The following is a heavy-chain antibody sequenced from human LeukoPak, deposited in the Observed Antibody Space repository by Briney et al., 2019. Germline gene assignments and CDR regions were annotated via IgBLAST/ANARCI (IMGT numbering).Heavy chain of an antibody. CDR2: IYWDDDK. CDR1: GFSLSTTGVG. D-gene: IGHD4-17*01. J-gene: IGHJ3*02. V-gene: IGHV2-5*02. Sequence: SGPTLVNPTQTLTLTCTSSGFSLSTTGVGVGWIRQHPGKALEWLALIYWDDDKRYSPSLKSRLTITKDTSKNQVDLTMTNMDPVDTATYYCARRITTVTHLVFDIWGQGTMVTVSS. CDR3: ARRITTVTHLVFDI.